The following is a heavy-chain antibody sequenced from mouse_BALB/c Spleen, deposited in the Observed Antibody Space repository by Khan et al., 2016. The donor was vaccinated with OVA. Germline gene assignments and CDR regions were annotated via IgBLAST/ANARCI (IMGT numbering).Heavy chain of an antibody. CDR1: GYSITSDYA. V-gene: IGHV3-2*02. D-gene: IGHD1-1*01. CDR3: ARIYGGDVDY. Sequence: EVQLVESGPGLVKPSQSLSLTCTVTGYSITSDYAWNWIRQFPGNTLEWMGHIRYSGNTQYNPSLKSRISITRDTSKNQFFLKLNSGTTEDTATYYCARIYGGDVDYWGQGTTLTVSS. CDR2: IRYSGNT. J-gene: IGHJ2*01.